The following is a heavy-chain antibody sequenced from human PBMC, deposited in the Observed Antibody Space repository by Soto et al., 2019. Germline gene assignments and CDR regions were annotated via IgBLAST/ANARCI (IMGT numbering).Heavy chain of an antibody. V-gene: IGHV1-69*01. CDR1: GGTFSSDV. J-gene: IGHJ4*02. Sequence: QVQLVQSGAEVMKPGSSMKVSCKASGGTFSSDVISWVRQAPGQGLEWMGGIIPIFRTTHYAQKFQGRVTVTTDESASTAYLELSSLRSEDTAIYYCTTGPLYASGVVNYWGPGALITVSS. CDR2: IIPIFRTT. CDR3: TTGPLYASGVVNY. D-gene: IGHD3-10*01.